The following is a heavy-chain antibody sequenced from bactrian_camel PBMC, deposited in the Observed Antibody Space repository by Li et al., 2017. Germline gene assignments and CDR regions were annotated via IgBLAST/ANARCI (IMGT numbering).Heavy chain of an antibody. CDR3: AVHRYGAGYNY. D-gene: IGHD5*01. CDR2: MYVRDGRDGIP. V-gene: IGHV3S31*01. J-gene: IGHJ4*01. Sequence: VQLVESGGGSVQAGGSLRLSCAAEGYTSSNGCMGWFRQAPGKEREALTSMYVRDGRDGIPYYADSIKGRFTIFQGDRWNTISLQMNSLKPGDSAMYYCAVHRYGAGYNYWGQGTQVTVS. CDR1: GYTSSNGC.